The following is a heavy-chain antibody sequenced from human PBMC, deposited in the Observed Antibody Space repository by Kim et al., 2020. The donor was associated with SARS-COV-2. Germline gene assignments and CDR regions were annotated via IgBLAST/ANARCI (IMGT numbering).Heavy chain of an antibody. CDR3: AKEGSSSWYYFDY. J-gene: IGHJ4*02. V-gene: IGHV3-30*18. CDR2: ISYDGSNK. D-gene: IGHD6-13*01. CDR1: GFTFSSYG. Sequence: GGSLRLSCAASGFTFSSYGMHWVRQAPGKGLEWVAVISYDGSNKYYADSVKGRFTISRDNSKNTLHLQMNSLRAEDTAVYYCAKEGSSSWYYFDYWGQGTLVTVSS.